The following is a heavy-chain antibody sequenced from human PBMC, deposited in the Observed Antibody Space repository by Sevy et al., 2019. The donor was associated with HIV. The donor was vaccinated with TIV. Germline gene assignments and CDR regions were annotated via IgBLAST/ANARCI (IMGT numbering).Heavy chain of an antibody. Sequence: SETLSLTCTVSGGSISTYYWSWIRQPPGKGLEWIGYIYYSGSTNSSPSLKSRVTISVDTSRNQFSLNLTSVTAADTAVYYCARGYYSNFDNWGQGILVTVSS. CDR3: ARGYYSNFDN. CDR2: IYYSGST. J-gene: IGHJ4*02. D-gene: IGHD3-22*01. V-gene: IGHV4-59*01. CDR1: GGSISTYY.